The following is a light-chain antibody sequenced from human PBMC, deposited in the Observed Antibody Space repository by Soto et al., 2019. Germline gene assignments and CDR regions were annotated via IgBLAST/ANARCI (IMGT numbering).Light chain of an antibody. CDR2: YAS. CDR1: ESVHSN. J-gene: IGKJ3*01. V-gene: IGKV3-15*01. Sequence: EVVMTQSPATLSVSPGERVTLSCRASESVHSNLAWYHQKPGQGPSLLIYYASTRATGIPDRFTGSGSGTEFTLTISSLKSEDFGVYHCQHYSNWPPTFGPGTKVEIK. CDR3: QHYSNWPPT.